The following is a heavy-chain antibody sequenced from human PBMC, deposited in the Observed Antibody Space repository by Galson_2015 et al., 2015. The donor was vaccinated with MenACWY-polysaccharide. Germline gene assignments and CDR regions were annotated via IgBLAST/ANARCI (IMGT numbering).Heavy chain of an antibody. CDR3: ARVDCTETTCYFAH. D-gene: IGHD2-8*02. CDR2: IIPIAGMV. CDR1: GGTFSDYG. Sequence: SVKVSCKASGGTFSDYGFGWVRQAPGQGLEWMGRIIPIAGMVNYAQKFQGRATITADRSTSTAHLELSSLTSEDTAVYYCARVDCTETTCYFAHWGQGTLVTVSS. V-gene: IGHV1-69*04. J-gene: IGHJ4*02.